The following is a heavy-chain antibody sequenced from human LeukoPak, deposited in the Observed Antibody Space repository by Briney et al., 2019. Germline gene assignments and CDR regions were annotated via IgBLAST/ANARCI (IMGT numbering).Heavy chain of an antibody. Sequence: AGGSVRLSCAASGFTFSSYAMSWVRQAPGKGLEWVSAISCSGGSTYYADSVKGRFTISRDNSKNTLYLQMNSLRAEDTAVYYCAKVSYSSGWGLQYFDYWGQGTLVTVSS. D-gene: IGHD6-19*01. J-gene: IGHJ4*02. CDR2: ISCSGGST. CDR1: GFTFSSYA. V-gene: IGHV3-23*01. CDR3: AKVSYSSGWGLQYFDY.